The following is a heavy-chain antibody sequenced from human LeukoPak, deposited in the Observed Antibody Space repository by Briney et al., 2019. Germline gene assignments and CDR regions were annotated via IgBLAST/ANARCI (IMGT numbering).Heavy chain of an antibody. CDR1: GGAIISYY. CDR3: ARLKFYDSTGYSPGYYMDV. J-gene: IGHJ6*03. Sequence: PSETLSLTCSVSGGAIISYYWSWIRQPAGKGPEWIGRIYPTGNTDYNPSLKTRVTVSTDLSKKQFSLRLRSVTAADTAVYYCARLKFYDSTGYSPGYYMDVWGKGTAVTVSS. D-gene: IGHD3-22*01. V-gene: IGHV4-4*07. CDR2: IYPTGNT.